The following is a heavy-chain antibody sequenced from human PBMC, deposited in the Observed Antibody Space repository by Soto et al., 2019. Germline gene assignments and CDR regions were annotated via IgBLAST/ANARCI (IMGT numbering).Heavy chain of an antibody. V-gene: IGHV3-23*01. J-gene: IGHJ5*02. D-gene: IGHD3-16*01. Sequence: EVQLLESGGDVVRPGGSLRLSCAASGFTFSSYAMGWVRQAPGKGLEWVAGVSSAGTYTFYADSVRGRFSISRDNARDTVDLYMNALRGDDTAVYFCVKYTVTEDLGESWCQGTLVSVSS. CDR2: VSSAGTYT. CDR1: GFTFSSYA. CDR3: VKYTVTEDLGES.